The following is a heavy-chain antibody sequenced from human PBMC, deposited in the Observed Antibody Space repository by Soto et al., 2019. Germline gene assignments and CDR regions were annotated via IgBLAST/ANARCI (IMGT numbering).Heavy chain of an antibody. CDR3: VPGSSGAVGEDR. CDR1: GFTFSYYS. Sequence: EVQLVVSGGGLVKPGGSLRLSCAASGFTFSYYSMTWVRQAPGRGLEWVSSISSSTTYISYSDSVRGRFTISRDNAKNSLYLQMNSLRAEDTAVYYCVPGSSGAVGEDRWGQGTLVTVSS. V-gene: IGHV3-21*02. J-gene: IGHJ5*02. CDR2: ISSSTTYI. D-gene: IGHD3-16*01.